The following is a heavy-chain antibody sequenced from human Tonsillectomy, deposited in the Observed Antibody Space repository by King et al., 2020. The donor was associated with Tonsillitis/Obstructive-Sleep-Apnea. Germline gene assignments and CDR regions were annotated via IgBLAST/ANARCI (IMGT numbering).Heavy chain of an antibody. V-gene: IGHV4-39*01. CDR3: VSTGTIRYYYYMDV. Sequence: LQLQESGPGLVKPSETMSLTCTVSGGSISSSSYYWGWIRQPPGKGLEWIGSIYYSGSTYYNPSLKSRVTISVDTSKNQFSLKLSSVTAADTVVYYCVSTGTIRYYYYMDVWGKGTTVTVSS. J-gene: IGHJ6*03. CDR2: IYYSGST. D-gene: IGHD1-1*01. CDR1: GGSISSSSYY.